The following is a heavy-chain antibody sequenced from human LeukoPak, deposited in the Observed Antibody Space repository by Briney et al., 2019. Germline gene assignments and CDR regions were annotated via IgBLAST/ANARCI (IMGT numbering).Heavy chain of an antibody. V-gene: IGHV1-18*01. CDR1: GYIFSNYG. J-gene: IGHJ4*01. Sequence: GASVKVSCKASGYIFSNYGISWVRQAPGQGLEWVGWISGHNGNTNYAQKVQDRVTMTTDTSTNTAYMELKTLRSDDTAVYFCARDHAGSDFRVWSGLYNDDGGADYWGQGTLVT. CDR2: ISGHNGNT. CDR3: ARDHAGSDFRVWSGLYNDDGGADY. D-gene: IGHD3-3*01.